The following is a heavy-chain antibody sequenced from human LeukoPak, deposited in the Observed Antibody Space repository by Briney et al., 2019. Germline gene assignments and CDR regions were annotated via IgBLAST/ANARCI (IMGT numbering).Heavy chain of an antibody. J-gene: IGHJ4*02. D-gene: IGHD6-19*01. CDR3: AKGGGWSPAVLFDY. CDR2: ISGSGGST. Sequence: PGGSLRLSCAASGFTFSSYAMSWVRQAPGKGLEWVSAISGSGGSTYYADSMKGRFTISRDNSKNTLYLQMNILRAEDTAVYYCAKGGGWSPAVLFDYWGQGTLVTVSS. CDR1: GFTFSSYA. V-gene: IGHV3-23*01.